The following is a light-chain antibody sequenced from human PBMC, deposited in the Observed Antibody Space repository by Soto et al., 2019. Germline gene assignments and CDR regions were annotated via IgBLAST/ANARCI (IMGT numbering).Light chain of an antibody. CDR3: QTWGTGIVL. Sequence: QPVLHQSPSASASLGASVTLTCTLSSGHSNYAIAWHQQQPEKGPRYLMKLNSDGSHSKGDGIPDRFSGSSSGAERYLTISSLQSEDEADYYCQTWGTGIVLFGGGTKLTVL. CDR1: SGHSNYA. V-gene: IGLV4-69*01. CDR2: LNSDGSH. J-gene: IGLJ2*01.